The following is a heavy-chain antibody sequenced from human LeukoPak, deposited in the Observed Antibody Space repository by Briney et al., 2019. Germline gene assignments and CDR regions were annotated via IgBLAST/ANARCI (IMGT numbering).Heavy chain of an antibody. CDR2: IWYDGSNK. CDR3: ARADHGWYTFDY. CDR1: GFTFSSYA. J-gene: IGHJ4*02. Sequence: GGSLRLSCAASGFTFSSYAMHWVRQAPGKGLEGVAVIWYDGSNKYYADSVKGRFTISRDNSKNTLFLQMNSLRAEDTAVYYCARADHGWYTFDYWGQGTLVTVPS. V-gene: IGHV3-33*01. D-gene: IGHD6-19*01.